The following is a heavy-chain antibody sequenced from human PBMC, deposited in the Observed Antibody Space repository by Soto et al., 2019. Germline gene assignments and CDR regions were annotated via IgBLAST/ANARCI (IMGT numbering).Heavy chain of an antibody. CDR2: IWYDGSNK. V-gene: IGHV3-33*01. CDR1: GFTFSSYG. J-gene: IGHJ4*02. D-gene: IGHD3-10*01. CDR3: ARERVEGIFDY. Sequence: GGSLRLSCAASGFTFSSYGMHWVRQAPGKGLEWVAVIWYDGSNKYYADSVKGRFTISRDNSKNTLYLQMNSLRAEDTAVYYCARERVEGIFDYWGQGTLVTVSS.